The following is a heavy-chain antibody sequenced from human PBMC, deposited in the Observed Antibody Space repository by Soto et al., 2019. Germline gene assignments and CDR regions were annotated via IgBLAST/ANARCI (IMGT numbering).Heavy chain of an antibody. CDR1: GGSFSGYY. CDR3: ARGVGATLYYYYYYYMDV. CDR2: INHSGST. J-gene: IGHJ6*03. D-gene: IGHD2-15*01. Sequence: PSETLSLTCAVYGGSFSGYYWSWIRQPPGKGLEWIGEINHSGSTNYNPSLKSRVTISVDTSKNQFSLRLSSVTAADTAVYYCARGVGATLYYYYYYYMDVWGKGTMVTVSS. V-gene: IGHV4-34*01.